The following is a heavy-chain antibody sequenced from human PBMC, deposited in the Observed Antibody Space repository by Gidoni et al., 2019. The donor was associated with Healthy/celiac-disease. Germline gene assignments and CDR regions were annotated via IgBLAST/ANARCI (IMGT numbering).Heavy chain of an antibody. CDR3: ARDGVGGGIDY. CDR2: IYYMGST. J-gene: IGHJ4*02. V-gene: IGHV4-39*07. D-gene: IGHD3-3*01. Sequence: QLQLQESGPGLVKPSETLSLTCTVSGGSISSGRYYWGWIRQPPGTGLGWIGSIYYMGSTYYNPSLKSRVTISVDTSKNQFSLKLSSVTAADTAVYYCARDGVGGGIDYWGQGTLVTVSS. CDR1: GGSISSGRYY.